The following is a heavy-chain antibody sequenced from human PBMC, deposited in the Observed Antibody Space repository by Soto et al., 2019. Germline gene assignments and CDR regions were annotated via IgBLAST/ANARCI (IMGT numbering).Heavy chain of an antibody. V-gene: IGHV4-34*01. CDR2: INHSGST. J-gene: IGHJ6*02. CDR3: ARGAFTYYYYYGMDV. Sequence: WSWIRQPPGKGLEWIGEINHSGSTNYNPSLKSRVTISVDTSKNQFSLKLSSVTAADTAVYYCARGAFTYYYYYGMDVWGQGTTVTVSS.